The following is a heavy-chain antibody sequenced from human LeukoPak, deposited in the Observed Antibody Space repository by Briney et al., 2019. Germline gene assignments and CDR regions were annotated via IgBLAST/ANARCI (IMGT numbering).Heavy chain of an antibody. CDR3: ARGGIAARRYFDY. J-gene: IGHJ4*02. Sequence: SETLSLTCAVYGGSFSGYYWSWIRQPPGKGLEWIGEINHSGSTNYNPSLKSRVTISVDTSKNQFSLKLSSVTAADTAVYYCARGGIAARRYFDYWGQGTLVTVSS. CDR2: INHSGST. V-gene: IGHV4-34*01. CDR1: GGSFSGYY. D-gene: IGHD6-6*01.